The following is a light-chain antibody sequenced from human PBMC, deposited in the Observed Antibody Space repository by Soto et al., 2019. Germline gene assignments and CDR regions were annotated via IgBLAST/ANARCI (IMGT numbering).Light chain of an antibody. Sequence: IQLTQSPSSLSASVGDRVTITCRASQGISSHLAWYQQKPGKAPKLLIYAASTLQSGVPSRFSGSGSGADFSLTISSLQPEDFAIYYCQQYGTTPYTFGQGTRLEIK. V-gene: IGKV1-9*01. CDR1: QGISSH. J-gene: IGKJ2*01. CDR3: QQYGTTPYT. CDR2: AAS.